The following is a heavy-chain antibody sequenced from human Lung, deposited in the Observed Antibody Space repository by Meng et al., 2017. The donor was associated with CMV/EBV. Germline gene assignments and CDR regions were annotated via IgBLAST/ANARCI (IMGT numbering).Heavy chain of an antibody. J-gene: IGHJ4*02. Sequence: GGSLRLSCAASGFTFSSYAMHWVRQAPGKGLEWVAVISYDGSNKYYADSVKGRFTISRDNSKNTLYLQMNSLRAEDTAVYFCARERSSAPWGWGQGTLVTVSS. D-gene: IGHD2-2*01. CDR3: ARERSSAPWG. CDR1: GFTFSSYA. V-gene: IGHV3-30-3*01. CDR2: ISYDGSNK.